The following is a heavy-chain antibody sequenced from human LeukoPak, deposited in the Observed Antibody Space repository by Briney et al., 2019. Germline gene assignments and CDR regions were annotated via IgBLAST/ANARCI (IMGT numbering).Heavy chain of an antibody. Sequence: GGSLRLSCAASGFTFSSYGMHWVRQAPGKGLEWVAFIRYDGSNKYYADSVKGRFTISRDNSKNTLYLQMNSLRAEDTAVYYCAKDIVVVPAATPDDHWGQGTLVTVSS. D-gene: IGHD2-2*01. CDR1: GFTFSSYG. V-gene: IGHV3-30*02. CDR3: AKDIVVVPAATPDDH. J-gene: IGHJ4*02. CDR2: IRYDGSNK.